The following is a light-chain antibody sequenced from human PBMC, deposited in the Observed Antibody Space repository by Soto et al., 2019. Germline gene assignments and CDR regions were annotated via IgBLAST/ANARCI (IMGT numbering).Light chain of an antibody. CDR2: AAS. V-gene: IGKV1-8*01. CDR1: QGISSY. CDR3: QQYYSYSLT. Sequence: AIRMTQSPSSLSASTGDRVTITCRASQGISSYLAWYQQKPGKAPKLLIYAASTLQSGVPSRFSGSGSGTDFTLTISCLQSADFATYYCQQYYSYSLTFGAGNKVEI. J-gene: IGKJ4*02.